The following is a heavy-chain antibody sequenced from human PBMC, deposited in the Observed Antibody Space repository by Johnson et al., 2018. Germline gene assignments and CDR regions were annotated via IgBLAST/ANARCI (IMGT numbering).Heavy chain of an antibody. CDR1: GFTFSSYS. CDR3: ARDGGYYYDSSGYYPYYYGMDV. Sequence: EVQLVESGGGLVKPGGSXRLSCAASGFTFSSYSMNWVRQAPGKGLEWVSSISSSSSYIYYADSVKGRFTISRDNAKNSLYLQMNSLRAEDTAVYYCARDGGYYYDSSGYYPYYYGMDVWGQGTTVTVSS. V-gene: IGHV3-21*01. CDR2: ISSSSSYI. J-gene: IGHJ6*02. D-gene: IGHD3-22*01.